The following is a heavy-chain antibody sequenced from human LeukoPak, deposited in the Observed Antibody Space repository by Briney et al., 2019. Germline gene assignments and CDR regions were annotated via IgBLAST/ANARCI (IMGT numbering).Heavy chain of an antibody. J-gene: IGHJ4*02. D-gene: IGHD6-19*01. V-gene: IGHV4-34*12. CDR1: DESFSGYS. CDR3: ARRTGWYWGYYFDY. CDR2: VIHGGSS. Sequence: SETLSLTCAVYDESFSGYSWSWFRQPPGKGLEWIGEVIHGGSSNYNPSLKSRVTISIHTSKNQFSLNLTSVTAADTAFYYCARRTGWYWGYYFDYWGQGTLVTVSS.